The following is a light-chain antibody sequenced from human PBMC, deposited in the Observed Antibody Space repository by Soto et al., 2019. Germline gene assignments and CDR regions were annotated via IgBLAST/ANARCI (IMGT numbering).Light chain of an antibody. CDR1: SSDVGGYNY. Sequence: QSVLTQPRSVSGSPGQSVTISSTGTSSDVGGYNYVSWYQQHPGKAPKLMIYDVSTRPSGVPDRFSGSKSGNTASLTISGLQAEDEADYYCCSYAGSYTWVFGGGTKLTVL. V-gene: IGLV2-11*01. CDR3: CSYAGSYTWV. J-gene: IGLJ3*02. CDR2: DVS.